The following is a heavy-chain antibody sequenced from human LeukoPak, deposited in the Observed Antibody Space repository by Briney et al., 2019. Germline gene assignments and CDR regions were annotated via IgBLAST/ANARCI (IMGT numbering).Heavy chain of an antibody. CDR1: GFTFSNYA. Sequence: GGSLRLSCAASGFTFSNYAMTWVRQAPGKGLEWVSGISGSGGTTYYADSVKGRFTISRDNSKNTLYLQMNSLRAEDTAVYYCALLTRSNPPFDYWGQGTLVTVSS. CDR3: ALLTRSNPPFDY. V-gene: IGHV3-23*01. CDR2: ISGSGGTT. J-gene: IGHJ4*02. D-gene: IGHD2/OR15-2a*01.